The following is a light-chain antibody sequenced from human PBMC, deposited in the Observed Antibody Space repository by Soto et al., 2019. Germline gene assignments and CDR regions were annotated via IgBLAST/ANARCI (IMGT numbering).Light chain of an antibody. Sequence: EIVLTQSPGTLSLSPGEGATLSCRASQSVGSIYLAWYQQKPGQAPRLLIYGASRRATGIPDRFCGSGSGTDFTLTISRLEPEDFAVYYCQQYNGSPYTFGRGTKVEI. CDR3: QQYNGSPYT. J-gene: IGKJ2*01. CDR2: GAS. CDR1: QSVGSIY. V-gene: IGKV3-20*01.